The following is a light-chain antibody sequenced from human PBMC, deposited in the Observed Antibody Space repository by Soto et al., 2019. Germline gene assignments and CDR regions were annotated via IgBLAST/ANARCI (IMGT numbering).Light chain of an antibody. V-gene: IGKV3-20*01. Sequence: EIVLTQSPVTLSLSPGERATLSCRASESVNSAYLAWYQHRPAQAPRLLIYVASNRATGVPDRFSGSGSGTEFTLTITRLEPADFALYYCQQYGYSPWTFGLGTKVEIK. CDR1: ESVNSAY. CDR2: VAS. J-gene: IGKJ1*01. CDR3: QQYGYSPWT.